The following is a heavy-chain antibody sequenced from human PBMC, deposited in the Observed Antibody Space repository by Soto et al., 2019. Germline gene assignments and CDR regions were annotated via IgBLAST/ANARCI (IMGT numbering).Heavy chain of an antibody. D-gene: IGHD5-18*01. CDR2: INHSGST. Sequence: SETLSLTCAVYGGSFSGYYWSWIRQPPGKGLEWIGEINHSGSTNYNPSLKSRVTISVDTSKNQFSLKLSSVTAADTAVYYCARGLRGYSYGFPYNWFDPWGQGTLVTVSS. V-gene: IGHV4-34*01. J-gene: IGHJ5*02. CDR1: GGSFSGYY. CDR3: ARGLRGYSYGFPYNWFDP.